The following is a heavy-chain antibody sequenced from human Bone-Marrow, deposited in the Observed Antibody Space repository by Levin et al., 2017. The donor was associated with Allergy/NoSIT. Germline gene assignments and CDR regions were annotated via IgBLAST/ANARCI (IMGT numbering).Heavy chain of an antibody. CDR1: GFTFSSYE. CDR2: ISSSGSTI. CDR3: ARVGIVLSTYYFDY. Sequence: SCAASGFTFSSYEMNWVRQAPGKGLEWVSYISSSGSTIYYADSVKGRFTISRDNAKNSLYLQMNSLRAEDTAVYYCARVGIVLSTYYFDYWGQGTLVTVSS. V-gene: IGHV3-48*03. J-gene: IGHJ4*02. D-gene: IGHD3-16*01.